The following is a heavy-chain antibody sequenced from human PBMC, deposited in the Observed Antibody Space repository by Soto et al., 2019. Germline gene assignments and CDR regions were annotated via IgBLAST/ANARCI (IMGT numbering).Heavy chain of an antibody. CDR3: VRRMASPDQ. CDR2: ITSGGRSI. D-gene: IGHD2-15*01. V-gene: IGHV3-48*03. J-gene: IGHJ4*02. CDR1: GCTFSDYE. Sequence: SGGSLRLSWTASGCTFSDYEMNWVRQAPGKGLEWVSYITSGGRSIYYADSVKGRFIISRDNAENSLYLQMNSLRPEDTAVYYCVRRMASPDQWGQGTLVTVSS.